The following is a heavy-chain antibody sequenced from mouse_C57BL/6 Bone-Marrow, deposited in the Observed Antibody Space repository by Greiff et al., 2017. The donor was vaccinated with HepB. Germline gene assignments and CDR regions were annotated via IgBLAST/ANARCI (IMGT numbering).Heavy chain of an antibody. J-gene: IGHJ3*01. V-gene: IGHV1-55*01. Sequence: QVQLQQPGAELVKPGASVKMSCKASGYTFTSYWITWVKQRPGQGLEWIGDIYPGSGSTNYNEKFKSKATLTVDTSSSTAYMQLSSLTSEDSAVYDCARRDLICYGSYHAWFAYWGQGTLVTVSA. D-gene: IGHD2-1*01. CDR1: GYTFTSYW. CDR3: ARRDLICYGSYHAWFAY. CDR2: IYPGSGST.